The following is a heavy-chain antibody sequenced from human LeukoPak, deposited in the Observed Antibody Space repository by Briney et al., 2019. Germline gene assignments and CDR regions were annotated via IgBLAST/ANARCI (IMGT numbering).Heavy chain of an antibody. V-gene: IGHV3-30-3*01. J-gene: IGHJ4*02. CDR3: ARDSYDTLYYFDY. D-gene: IGHD3-22*01. Sequence: GGPLRLSCAASGFTFSSYAMHWVRQAPGKGLEWVAVISYDGSNKYYADSVKGRFTISRDNSKNTLYLQMNSLRAEDTAVYYCARDSYDTLYYFDYWGQGTLVTVSS. CDR2: ISYDGSNK. CDR1: GFTFSSYA.